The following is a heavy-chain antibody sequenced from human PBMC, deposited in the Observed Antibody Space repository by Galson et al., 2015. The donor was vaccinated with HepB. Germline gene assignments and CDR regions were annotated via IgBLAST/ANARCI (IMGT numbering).Heavy chain of an antibody. CDR2: ISYDGSNK. D-gene: IGHD3-9*01. J-gene: IGHJ4*02. V-gene: IGHV3-30*18. CDR3: AKDQAPYYDILTGYYRSYFDY. Sequence: SLRLSCAASGFTFSSYGMHWVRQAPGKGLEWVAVISYDGSNKYYADSVKGRFTISRDNSKNTLYLQMNSLRAEDTAVYYCAKDQAPYYDILTGYYRSYFDYWGQGTLVTVSS. CDR1: GFTFSSYG.